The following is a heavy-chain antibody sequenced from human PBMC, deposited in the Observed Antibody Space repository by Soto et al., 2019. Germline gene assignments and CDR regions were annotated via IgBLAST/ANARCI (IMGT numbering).Heavy chain of an antibody. CDR1: GFTFGDYA. CDR3: TRSALPPSGSGSPEGWFDP. V-gene: IGHV3-49*03. CDR2: IRSKAYGGTT. J-gene: IGHJ5*02. D-gene: IGHD1-26*01. Sequence: GGSLRLSCTASGFTFGDYAMSWFRQAPGKGLEWVGFIRSKAYGGTTEYAASVKGRFTISRDDSKSIAYLQRNSLKTEDTAVYYCTRSALPPSGSGSPEGWFDPWGQGTLVTVSS.